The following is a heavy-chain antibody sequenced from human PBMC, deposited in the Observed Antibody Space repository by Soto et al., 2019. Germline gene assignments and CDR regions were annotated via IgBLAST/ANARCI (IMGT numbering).Heavy chain of an antibody. J-gene: IGHJ4*02. Sequence: GGSLRLSCAASVFTFSTYAMNWVRQAPGKGLEWVSAFSGGGGSTYYADSVKGRFTISRYNSKNTLYLHMNSLRAEDTAVYYCAIDSMTTVTTNLEYWGQGTMVTVSS. V-gene: IGHV3-23*01. CDR2: FSGGGGST. CDR1: VFTFSTYA. CDR3: AIDSMTTVTTNLEY. D-gene: IGHD4-17*01.